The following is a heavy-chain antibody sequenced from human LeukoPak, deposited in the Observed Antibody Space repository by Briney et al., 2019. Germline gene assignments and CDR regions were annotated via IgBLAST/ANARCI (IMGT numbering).Heavy chain of an antibody. Sequence: SETLSLTCTVSGYSISSGYYWGWIRQPPGKGLEWIGSIYHSGSTYYNPSLKSRVTISVDTSKNQFSLKLSSVTAADTAVYYCARPQGPYPNWFDPWDQGTLVTVSS. V-gene: IGHV4-38-2*02. CDR3: ARPQGPYPNWFDP. J-gene: IGHJ5*02. CDR1: GYSISSGYY. CDR2: IYHSGST.